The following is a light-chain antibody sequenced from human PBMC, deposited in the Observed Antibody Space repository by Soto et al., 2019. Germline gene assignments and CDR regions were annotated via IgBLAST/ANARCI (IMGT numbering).Light chain of an antibody. CDR2: LGS. J-gene: IGKJ3*01. CDR3: MQALQTPG. CDR1: QSLLQSNGYDY. V-gene: IGKV2-28*01. Sequence: DIVLTQSPATLSVTPGEPASISCTSSQSLLQSNGYDYLDWYLQRPGQSPQLLIYLGSNRASGVPDRLSGSGSGTDFTLKISRVEAEDVGVYYCMQALQTPGFGPGTKVEI.